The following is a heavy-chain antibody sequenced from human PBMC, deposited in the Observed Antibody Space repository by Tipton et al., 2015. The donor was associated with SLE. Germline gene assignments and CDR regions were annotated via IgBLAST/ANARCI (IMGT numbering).Heavy chain of an antibody. CDR1: GGSFSGYY. CDR2: INHSGST. J-gene: IGHJ4*02. V-gene: IGHV4-34*01. Sequence: LSLTCAVYGGSFSGYYWSWIRQPPGKGLEWIGEINHSGSTNYNPSLKSRVTISVDTSKNQFSLKLSSVTAADTAVYYYARALMTKSDYWGQGTLVTVSS. CDR3: ARALMTKSDY. D-gene: IGHD3-16*01.